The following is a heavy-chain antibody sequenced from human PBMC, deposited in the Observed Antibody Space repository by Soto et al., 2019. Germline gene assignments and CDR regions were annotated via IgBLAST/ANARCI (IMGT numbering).Heavy chain of an antibody. CDR2: ISYDGINK. CDR1: GFTFSSYG. D-gene: IGHD4-17*01. CDR3: SKDRWVRQLRSYFDY. Sequence: QVQLVESGGGVVQPGRSLRLSCAASGFTFSSYGMHWVRQAPGKGLEWVAFISYDGINKYYADSVKGRFTISSDNSKNTLYLQMSSLRAEETAVYYCSKDRWVRQLRSYFDYWGQGTLVTVSS. J-gene: IGHJ4*02. V-gene: IGHV3-30*18.